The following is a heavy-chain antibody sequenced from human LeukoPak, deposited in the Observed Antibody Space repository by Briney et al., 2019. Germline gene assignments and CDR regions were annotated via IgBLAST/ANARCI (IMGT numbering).Heavy chain of an antibody. Sequence: PSETLSLTCAVSGYSISSGYYWGWIRQPPGKGLEWIGSIYHSGSTYYNPSLKSRVTISVDTSKNQFSLKLSSVTAADTAVYYCARHGGSYYFDYWGQGTQVTVSS. V-gene: IGHV4-38-2*01. D-gene: IGHD3-16*01. CDR1: GYSISSGYY. CDR2: IYHSGST. J-gene: IGHJ4*02. CDR3: ARHGGSYYFDY.